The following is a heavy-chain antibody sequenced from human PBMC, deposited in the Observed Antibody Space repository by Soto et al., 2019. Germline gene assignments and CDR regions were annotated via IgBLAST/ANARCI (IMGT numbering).Heavy chain of an antibody. J-gene: IGHJ4*02. V-gene: IGHV4-34*01. Sequence: ETLSLTCAVYGGSFSGYYWSWIRQPPGKGLEWIGEINHSGSTNYNPSLKSRVTISVDTSKNQFSLKLSSVTAADTAVYYCARAGTMIVVVKTLLFDYWGQGTLVTVSS. CDR2: INHSGST. D-gene: IGHD3-22*01. CDR3: ARAGTMIVVVKTLLFDY. CDR1: GGSFSGYY.